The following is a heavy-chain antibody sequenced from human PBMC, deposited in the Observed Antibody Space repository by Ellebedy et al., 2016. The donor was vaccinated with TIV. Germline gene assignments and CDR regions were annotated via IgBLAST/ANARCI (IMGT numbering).Heavy chain of an antibody. CDR1: GFIFSSYD. V-gene: IGHV3-13*01. J-gene: IGHJ4*02. D-gene: IGHD3-3*01. CDR3: ARGPVWSGYSYFDY. CDR2: IGVVGDT. Sequence: GGSLRLXXAASGFIFSSYDFHWVRQATGKRLEWVSAIGVVGDTYYLGSVRGRFTISRENARNSLYLQMNSLGAEDTAVYYCARGPVWSGYSYFDYWGQGTLVTVSS.